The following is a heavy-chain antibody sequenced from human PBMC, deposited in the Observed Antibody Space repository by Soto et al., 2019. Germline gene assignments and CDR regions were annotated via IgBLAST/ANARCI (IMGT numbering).Heavy chain of an antibody. V-gene: IGHV3-33*01. CDR1: GFTFNTYS. Sequence: RLSCEASGFTFNTYSMHWFRQPPGKVLEWLAAIWYDGTQKYYADSVKGRFIISRDNSKKTLYLEMNSLRAEDTAVYYCARAGGTTVTGLWHFDSWGQGTLVTVSS. CDR3: ARAGGTTVTGLWHFDS. CDR2: IWYDGTQK. D-gene: IGHD4-17*01. J-gene: IGHJ4*02.